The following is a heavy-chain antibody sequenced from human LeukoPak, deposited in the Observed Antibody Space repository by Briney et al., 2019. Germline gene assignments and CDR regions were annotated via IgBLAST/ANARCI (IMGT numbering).Heavy chain of an antibody. J-gene: IGHJ4*02. CDR2: ISYSGET. CDR3: ASAPNENFFDY. V-gene: IGHV4-59*01. CDR1: GVPISIYH. Sequence: PSETLSLTCNVAGVPISIYHWSWIRQGPGKGLEWIGYISYSGETNYNPSLKSRVTISQDTSTNQFTLKLTSVTAADTAIYYCASAPNENFFDYWGQGTLVTVSS.